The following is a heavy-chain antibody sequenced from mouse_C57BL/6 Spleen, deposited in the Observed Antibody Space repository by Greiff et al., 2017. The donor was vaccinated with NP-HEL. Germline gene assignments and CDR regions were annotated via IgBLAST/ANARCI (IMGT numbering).Heavy chain of an antibody. CDR2: ISDGGSYT. V-gene: IGHV5-4*01. J-gene: IGHJ4*01. Sequence: DVMLVESGGGLVKPGGSLKLSCAASGFTFSSYAMSWVRQTPEKRLEWVATISDGGSYTYYPDNVKGRFTISRDNAKNNLYLQMSHLKSEDTAMYYCARDRWLPIYAMDYWGQGTSVTVSS. D-gene: IGHD2-2*01. CDR3: ARDRWLPIYAMDY. CDR1: GFTFSSYA.